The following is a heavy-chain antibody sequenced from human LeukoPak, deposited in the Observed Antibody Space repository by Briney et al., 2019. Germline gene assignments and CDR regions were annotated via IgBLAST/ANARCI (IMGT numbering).Heavy chain of an antibody. CDR2: MNNGPGAT. V-gene: IGHV3-23*01. J-gene: IGHJ6*04. CDR3: AKTHYDLLDV. Sequence: GGSLRLSCAASGLSFSTSPMSWVRQPPGKGLEWVSAMNNGPGATFYRDSVRGRFTISRDDSKSTLYLQMNSLRAEDTGTYYCAKTHYDLLDVWGKGTTVTVSS. CDR1: GLSFSTSP. D-gene: IGHD5-12*01.